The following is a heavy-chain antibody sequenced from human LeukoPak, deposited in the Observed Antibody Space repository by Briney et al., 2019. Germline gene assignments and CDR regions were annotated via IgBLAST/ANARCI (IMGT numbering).Heavy chain of an antibody. CDR2: ISWNSGSI. CDR3: AKSLWFGELTAFDI. Sequence: PGRSLRLSCAASGFTFDDYAMHWVRQAPGKGLEWVSGISWNSGSIGYAASVKGRFTISRDNAKNSLYLQMNSLRAEDMALYYCAKSLWFGELTAFDIWGQGTMVTVSS. J-gene: IGHJ3*02. CDR1: GFTFDDYA. V-gene: IGHV3-9*03. D-gene: IGHD3-10*01.